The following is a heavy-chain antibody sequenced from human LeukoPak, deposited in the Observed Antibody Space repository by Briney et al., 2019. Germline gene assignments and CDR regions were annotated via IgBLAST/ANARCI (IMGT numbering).Heavy chain of an antibody. Sequence: SGGSLRLSCAASGFTFTTYAMSWVRQTPRQGLEWVSSITSRGEATYYAGSVQGRFTISRDNSKNTLYLQMSSLTAEDTAVYYCARDRPNYYHSSGHYYRQNGDYWGQGTLVTVSS. J-gene: IGHJ4*02. CDR1: GFTFTTYA. CDR3: ARDRPNYYHSSGHYYRQNGDY. CDR2: ITSRGEAT. V-gene: IGHV3-23*01. D-gene: IGHD3-22*01.